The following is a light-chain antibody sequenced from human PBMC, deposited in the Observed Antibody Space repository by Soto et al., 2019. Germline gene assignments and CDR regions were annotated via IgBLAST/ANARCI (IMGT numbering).Light chain of an antibody. CDR2: DVS. V-gene: IGKV1-5*01. CDR3: QQYNSFSPWT. CDR1: RSISNW. J-gene: IGKJ1*01. Sequence: DIQMTQSPSTLSASVGDRVTITCRASRSISNWLAWYQQSPGKAPKLLIYDVSSLESGVPSRFSGSGTGTEFTLTISSLQPDDFETYYCQQYNSFSPWTFGQGTKVEFK.